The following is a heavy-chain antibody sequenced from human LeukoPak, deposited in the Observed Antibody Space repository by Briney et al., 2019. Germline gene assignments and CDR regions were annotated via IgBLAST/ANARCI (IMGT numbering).Heavy chain of an antibody. J-gene: IGHJ4*02. CDR2: IHPNTGAT. D-gene: IGHD6-19*01. CDR1: VHTLTRYY. Sequence: ASVKVSCKASVHTLTRYYLHWVRQAPGQGLEWMGCIHPNTGATHSEPKFQGRITMTRDTSISTAYMDLSRLRSDDTAVYYCARDRVGSGWPRPYYFEVWGQGTLVTVSS. V-gene: IGHV1-2*02. CDR3: ARDRVGSGWPRPYYFEV.